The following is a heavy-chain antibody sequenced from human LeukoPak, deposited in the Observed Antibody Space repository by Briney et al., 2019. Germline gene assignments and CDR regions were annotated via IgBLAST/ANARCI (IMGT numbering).Heavy chain of an antibody. CDR1: GGSISSYY. D-gene: IGHD3-10*01. Sequence: SETLSLTCTVSGGSISSYYWSWIRQPPGKGLEWIGYIYYSGSTNYNPSLKSRVTISVDTSENQFSLKLSSVTAADTAVYYCARAVGWFGALDYWGQGTLVTVSS. CDR2: IYYSGST. V-gene: IGHV4-59*01. J-gene: IGHJ4*02. CDR3: ARAVGWFGALDY.